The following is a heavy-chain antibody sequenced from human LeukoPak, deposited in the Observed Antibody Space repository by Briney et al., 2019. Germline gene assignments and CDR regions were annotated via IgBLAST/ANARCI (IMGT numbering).Heavy chain of an antibody. CDR1: GGSFSGYY. CDR3: ARADLMVRGVLDY. D-gene: IGHD3-10*01. V-gene: IGHV4-34*01. CDR2: INHSGST. J-gene: IGHJ4*02. Sequence: SETLSLTCAVYGGSFSGYYWSWIRQPPGKGLEWIGEINHSGSTNYNPSLKSRVTISVDTSKNQFSLKLSSVTAADTAVYYCARADLMVRGVLDYWGQGTLVTVSS.